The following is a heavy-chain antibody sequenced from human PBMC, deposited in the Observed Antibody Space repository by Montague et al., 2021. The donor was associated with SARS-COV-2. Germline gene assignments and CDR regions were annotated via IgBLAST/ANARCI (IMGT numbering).Heavy chain of an antibody. J-gene: IGHJ4*02. CDR3: ARSRANVPSRPGFDY. Sequence: SETLSLTCTVSGGSISSSNYFWGWIRQPPGKGLEWIGYMYYTGHTNYNPSLESRVTMPVDPSKNQFSLTLTSVTAADTAVYYCARSRANVPSRPGFDYWGQGALVTVSS. D-gene: IGHD6-6*01. CDR2: MYYTGHT. CDR1: GGSISSSNYF. V-gene: IGHV4-61*05.